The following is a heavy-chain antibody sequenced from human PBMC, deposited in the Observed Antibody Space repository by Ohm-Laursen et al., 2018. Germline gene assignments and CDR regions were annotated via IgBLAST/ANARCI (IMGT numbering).Heavy chain of an antibody. D-gene: IGHD6-13*01. J-gene: IGHJ5*02. CDR3: ARVVGTGYSSSWGWFDP. V-gene: IGHV1-46*01. CDR1: GYTFTSYY. CDR2: INPSGGST. Sequence: ASVKVSCKASGYTFTSYYMHWVRQAPGQGLEWMGIINPSGGSTSYAQKFQGRVTMTRDTSTSTVYMELSSLRSEDTAVYYCARVVGTGYSSSWGWFDPWGQGTLVTVSS.